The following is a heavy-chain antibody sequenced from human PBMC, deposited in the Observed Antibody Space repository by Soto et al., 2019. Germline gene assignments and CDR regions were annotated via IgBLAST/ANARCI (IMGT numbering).Heavy chain of an antibody. CDR2: ISSSSSYI. Sequence: EVQLVESGGGLVKPGGSLRLSCAASGFTFSSYSMNWVRQAPGKGLEWVSSISSSSSYIYYADSVKGRFTISRDNAKNSPYLQMNSLRAEDTAVYYCARDSGYCTNGVCYTTDYYYGMDVWGQGTTVTVSS. CDR1: GFTFSSYS. V-gene: IGHV3-21*01. CDR3: ARDSGYCTNGVCYTTDYYYGMDV. D-gene: IGHD2-8*01. J-gene: IGHJ6*02.